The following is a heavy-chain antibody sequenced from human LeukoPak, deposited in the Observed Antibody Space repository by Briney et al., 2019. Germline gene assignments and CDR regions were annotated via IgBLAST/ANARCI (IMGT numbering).Heavy chain of an antibody. J-gene: IGHJ4*02. D-gene: IGHD3-22*01. CDR3: ARSMYYYDSSGYYV. CDR2: INHSGST. Sequence: SETLSLTCAVYGGSFSGYYWSWIRQPPGKGLEWSGEINHSGSTNYNPSLKSLVTISVDTSKNQFSLKLSSVTAADTAVYYCARSMYYYDSSGYYVWGQGTLVTVSS. CDR1: GGSFSGYY. V-gene: IGHV4-34*01.